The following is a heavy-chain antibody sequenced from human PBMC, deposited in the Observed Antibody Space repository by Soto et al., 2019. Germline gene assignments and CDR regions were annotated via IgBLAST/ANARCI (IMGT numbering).Heavy chain of an antibody. CDR1: GLTFSTYA. J-gene: IGHJ6*04. CDR3: AKSPGRLDVDNTDYYGMAV. V-gene: IGHV3-23*01. D-gene: IGHD2-2*02. Sequence: EVHLLESGGDLVQPGGSLRLSCTASGLTFSTYAMSWVRQAPGKGLEWVSAIGGSVTGGRTYYADSVKGRFTNSRDKSKNTVYLQMNSLRADDTAVYYCAKSPGRLDVDNTDYYGMAVWGKVTTVTVSS. CDR2: IGGSVTGGRT.